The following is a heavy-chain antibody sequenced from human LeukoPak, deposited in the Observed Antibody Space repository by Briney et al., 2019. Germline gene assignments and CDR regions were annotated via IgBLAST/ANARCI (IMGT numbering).Heavy chain of an antibody. V-gene: IGHV3-21*01. Sequence: GGSLRLSCAASGFTFSSYSMNWVRQAPGKGLEWVSSISSSSSYIYYADSVKGRFTISRDNAKNSLYLQMNSPRAEDTAVYYCARDFHDVGFDYWGQGTLVTVSS. D-gene: IGHD1-1*01. J-gene: IGHJ4*02. CDR1: GFTFSSYS. CDR3: ARDFHDVGFDY. CDR2: ISSSSSYI.